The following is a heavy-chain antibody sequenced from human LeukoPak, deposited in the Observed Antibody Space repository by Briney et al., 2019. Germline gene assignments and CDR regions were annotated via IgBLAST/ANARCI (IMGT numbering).Heavy chain of an antibody. D-gene: IGHD3-22*01. CDR2: INPNSGGT. CDR3: ARGGGYYYDSSGYYY. J-gene: IGHJ4*02. V-gene: IGHV1-2*06. Sequence: GATVKISCKVSGYTFTGYYMHWVRQAPGQGLEWMGRINPNSGGTNYAQKFQGRVTMTRDTSISTAYMELSRLRSDDTAVYYCARGGGYYYDSSGYYYWGQGTLVTVSS. CDR1: GYTFTGYY.